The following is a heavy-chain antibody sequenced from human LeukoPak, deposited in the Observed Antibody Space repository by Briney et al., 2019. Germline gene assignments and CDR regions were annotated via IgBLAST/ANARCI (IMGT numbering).Heavy chain of an antibody. J-gene: IGHJ4*02. D-gene: IGHD3-10*01. Sequence: PVASVKVSCKVSGYTLTELSMHWVRQAPGKGLEWMGGFDPEDAETIYAQKFQGGVTMTEDTPTDTVYMELSSLRSEDTAVYYCATENASGSYFDYWGQGTLVTVTS. V-gene: IGHV1-24*01. CDR3: ATENASGSYFDY. CDR1: GYTLTELS. CDR2: FDPEDAET.